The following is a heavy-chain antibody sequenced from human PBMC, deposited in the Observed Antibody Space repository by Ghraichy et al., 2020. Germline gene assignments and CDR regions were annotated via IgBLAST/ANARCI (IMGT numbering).Heavy chain of an antibody. J-gene: IGHJ5*02. V-gene: IGHV4-39*02. Sequence: ESLNISCAVSGGSVSSSHYYWTWLRQPPGKGLEWIGYVYYDGSTYYSPSLRSRVTMSVDTSRNDFSLRLFSVTAADTAVYYCATCPIPGCFDPWGQGNLVTVSS. CDR1: GGSVSSSHYY. D-gene: IGHD2-21*01. CDR3: ATCPIPGCFDP. CDR2: VYYDGST.